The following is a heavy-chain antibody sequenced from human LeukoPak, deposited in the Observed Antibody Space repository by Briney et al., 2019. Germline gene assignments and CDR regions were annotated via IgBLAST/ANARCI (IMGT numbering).Heavy chain of an antibody. CDR1: GYTFTSYD. D-gene: IGHD4-11*01. Sequence: ASVKVSCKASGYTFTSYDINWVRQATGQGLEWMGWMNPNSGNTGYAQKFQGRVTMTRNTSISTAYMELSSLRSEDTAVYYCARADYSSYVSYYYYMDVWGKGTTVTVSS. CDR2: MNPNSGNT. CDR3: ARADYSSYVSYYYYMDV. J-gene: IGHJ6*03. V-gene: IGHV1-8*01.